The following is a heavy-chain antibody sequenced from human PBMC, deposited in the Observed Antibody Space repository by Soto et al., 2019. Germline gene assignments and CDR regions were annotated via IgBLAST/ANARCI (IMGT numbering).Heavy chain of an antibody. CDR2: RNPNSGNT. J-gene: IGHJ5*02. CDR3: ARVVVAAPNWFDP. D-gene: IGHD2-15*01. CDR1: GYSFTSYG. Sequence: ASVRVSCTASGYSFTSYGIIWVRQATGQGLEWMGWRNPNSGNTGYAQNFQGRVTMTRNTSISTAYMELSSLRSEDTAVYYCARVVVAAPNWFDPWGQGTLVTVSS. V-gene: IGHV1-8*02.